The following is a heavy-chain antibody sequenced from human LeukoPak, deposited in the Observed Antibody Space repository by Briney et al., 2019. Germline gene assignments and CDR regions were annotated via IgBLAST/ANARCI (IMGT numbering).Heavy chain of an antibody. CDR3: ARHQFTLRSVSYFDY. CDR1: GDSISSSSYY. CDR2: IYYSGTT. J-gene: IGHJ4*02. V-gene: IGHV4-39*01. Sequence: PSETLSLTCTVSGDSISSSSYYWGWIRQPPGKGLEWIGSIYYSGTTYYNPSLNSRVTISVDTSKNQFSLKLSSVTAADTAVYYCARHQFTLRSVSYFDYWGQGTLVTVSS.